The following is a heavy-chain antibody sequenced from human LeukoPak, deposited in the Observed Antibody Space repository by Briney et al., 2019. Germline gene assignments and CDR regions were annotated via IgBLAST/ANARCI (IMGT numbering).Heavy chain of an antibody. CDR3: AKGAAAAGDYFDY. CDR1: GGSISNGGYY. V-gene: IGHV4-31*03. CDR2: IYYSGNT. Sequence: KPSETLSLTCTVSGGSISNGGYYWNWIRQHPEKGLEWIGYIYYSGNTYYNPSLKSRVTISVDTSKNQFSLKLSSVTAADTAVYYCAKGAAAAGDYFDYWGQGTLVTVSS. J-gene: IGHJ4*02. D-gene: IGHD6-13*01.